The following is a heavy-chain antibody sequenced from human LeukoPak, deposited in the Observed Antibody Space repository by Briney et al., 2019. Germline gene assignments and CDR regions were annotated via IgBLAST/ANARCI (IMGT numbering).Heavy chain of an antibody. CDR2: INHSGST. CDR1: GGSFSGYY. J-gene: IGHJ4*02. CDR3: ARAGGVKTAALDLDY. Sequence: SETLSLTCAVYGGSFSGYYWSWIRQPPGKGLEWIGEINHSGSTNYNPSLKSRVTISVDTSKNQFSLKLTSVTTADTAVYYCARAGGVKTAALDLDYWGQGTLVTVSS. V-gene: IGHV4-34*01. D-gene: IGHD6-25*01.